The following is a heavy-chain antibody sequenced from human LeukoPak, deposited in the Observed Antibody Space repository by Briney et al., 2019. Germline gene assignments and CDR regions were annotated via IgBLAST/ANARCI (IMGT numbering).Heavy chain of an antibody. CDR1: GGSISSYY. Sequence: KTSETLSLTCTASGGSISSYYWSWIRKPAGKGLEWIGRIYSSGSTDDNPSLKSRVTMSVDTSKNQFSLKLSSVTAADTAVYYCAREPYGDYRESFDYWGQGTLVTVSS. CDR3: AREPYGDYRESFDY. V-gene: IGHV4-4*07. CDR2: IYSSGST. J-gene: IGHJ4*02. D-gene: IGHD4-17*01.